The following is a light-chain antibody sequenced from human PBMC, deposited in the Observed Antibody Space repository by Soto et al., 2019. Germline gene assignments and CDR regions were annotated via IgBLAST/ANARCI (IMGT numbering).Light chain of an antibody. Sequence: QSALTQPASVSGYPGQSITISCTGSSSDVGYYDYVSWYQQHPGKGPKRMIYEVTKRPSGVSNRFSGSKSGNTASLTISGLQAEDEADYYCSSYTSTTTLVIFGGGTKLTVL. CDR3: SSYTSTTTLVI. V-gene: IGLV2-14*01. J-gene: IGLJ2*01. CDR1: SSDVGYYDY. CDR2: EVT.